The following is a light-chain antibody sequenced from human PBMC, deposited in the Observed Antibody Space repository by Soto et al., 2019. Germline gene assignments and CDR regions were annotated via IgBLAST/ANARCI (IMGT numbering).Light chain of an antibody. CDR2: DAS. J-gene: IGKJ5*01. Sequence: EIVMTQSPGTLSVSPGERATLSCRASQSVLSKLAWYQQKPGQAPRLLIYDASTRATGIPARFSGSGSGTEFTLTISRLQSEDLAVYYCQQYNNWPPITFGQGTRLEIK. CDR1: QSVLSK. V-gene: IGKV3-15*01. CDR3: QQYNNWPPIT.